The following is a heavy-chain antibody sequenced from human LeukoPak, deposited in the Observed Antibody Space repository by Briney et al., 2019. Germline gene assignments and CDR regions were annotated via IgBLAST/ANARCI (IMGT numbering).Heavy chain of an antibody. D-gene: IGHD2-2*01. V-gene: IGHV3-30*18. J-gene: IGHJ4*02. CDR3: AKDARKYQLRTPFDF. CDR1: GFTFSCYG. CDR2: ISYDGSNK. Sequence: GRSLRLSCAASGFTFSCYGVHGVRQAPGEGLEWVAIISYDGSNKYYADSVKGRFTISRDNSKNTLYLQMNSLRAEDTAVYYCAKDARKYQLRTPFDFWGQGTLVTVSS.